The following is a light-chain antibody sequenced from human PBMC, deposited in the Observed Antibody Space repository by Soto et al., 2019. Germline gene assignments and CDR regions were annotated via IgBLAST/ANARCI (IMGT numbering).Light chain of an antibody. J-gene: IGKJ2*01. Sequence: EIVMTQSPATLSLSPGERATLSCRASQDVSSDLVGYQQKPGQPPRLVIYGASTRATGIPARFSGSGSGTEFTLTINSLQSEDFAAYYCQQYNSWPPYTFGQGTKLEIK. CDR2: GAS. CDR1: QDVSSD. V-gene: IGKV3-15*01. CDR3: QQYNSWPPYT.